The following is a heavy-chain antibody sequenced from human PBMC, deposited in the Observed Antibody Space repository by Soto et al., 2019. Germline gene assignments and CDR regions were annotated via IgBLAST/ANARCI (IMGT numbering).Heavy chain of an antibody. J-gene: IGHJ4*02. CDR2: VSPAGDYI. CDR3: AASDGRTWSPFDY. V-gene: IGHV3-21*01. Sequence: GGSLRLSCAASGFTFSSYSINWVRQAPGKGLEWVSSVSPAGDYIYFADSVQGRFTVSRDNAKNSLYLHMSSLRADDTAVYYCAASDGRTWSPFDYWGQGTLVTVSS. D-gene: IGHD6-13*01. CDR1: GFTFSSYS.